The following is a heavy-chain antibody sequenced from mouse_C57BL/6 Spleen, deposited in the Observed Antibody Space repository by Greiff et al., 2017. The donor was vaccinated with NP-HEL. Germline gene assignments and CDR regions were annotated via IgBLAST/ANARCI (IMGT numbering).Heavy chain of an antibody. V-gene: IGHV1-72*01. Sequence: QVQLKQPGAELVKPGASVKLSCKASGYTFTSYWMHWVKQRPGRGLEWIGRIDPNSGGTKYNEKFKSKATLTVDKPSSTAYMQLSSLTSEDSAVYYCARSRNYYGSSYDYFDYWGQGTTLTVSS. CDR3: ARSRNYYGSSYDYFDY. J-gene: IGHJ2*01. CDR2: IDPNSGGT. D-gene: IGHD1-1*01. CDR1: GYTFTSYW.